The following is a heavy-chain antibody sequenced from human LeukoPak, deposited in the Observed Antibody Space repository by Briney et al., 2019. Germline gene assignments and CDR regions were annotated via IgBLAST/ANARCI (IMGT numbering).Heavy chain of an antibody. CDR2: ISSSGSTI. V-gene: IGHV3-48*03. Sequence: GGSLRLSCAASGFTFSSYEMNWVRQAPGKGLEWVSYISSSGSTIYYADSVKGRFTISRDNAKNSLYLQMNSLRAEDTAVYYCARGLAYYYGSGSYGFDYWGQEPWSPSPQ. J-gene: IGHJ4*01. CDR3: ARGLAYYYGSGSYGFDY. D-gene: IGHD3-10*01. CDR1: GFTFSSYE.